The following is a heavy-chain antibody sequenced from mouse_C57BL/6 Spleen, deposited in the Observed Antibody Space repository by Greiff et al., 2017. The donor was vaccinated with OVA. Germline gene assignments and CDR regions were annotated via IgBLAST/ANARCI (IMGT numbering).Heavy chain of an antibody. D-gene: IGHD2-5*01. CDR3: TRSRSNYILAY. V-gene: IGHV5-9-1*02. Sequence: EVKVVESGEGLVKPGGSLKLSCAASGFTFSSYAMSWVRQTPEKRLEWVAYISSGGDYIYYAETVKGRFTISRDNARNTRYLQISSLKSEDTAIDYCTRSRSNYILAYWGQGTLVTVSA. CDR1: GFTFSSYA. J-gene: IGHJ3*01. CDR2: ISSGGDYI.